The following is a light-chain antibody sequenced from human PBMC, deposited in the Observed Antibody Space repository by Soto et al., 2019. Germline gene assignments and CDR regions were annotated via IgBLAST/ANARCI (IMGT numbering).Light chain of an antibody. CDR2: EVS. V-gene: IGLV2-14*01. J-gene: IGLJ2*01. CDR3: ASWDDNLNGPV. CDR1: SSDVGGYNY. Sequence: QSALTQPASVSGSPGQSITISCTGTSSDVGGYNYVSWYQQHPGKAPKLMISEVSNRPSGVSNRFSGSKSGNTASLAISGLQSEDEADYYCASWDDNLNGPVFGRGTKVTVL.